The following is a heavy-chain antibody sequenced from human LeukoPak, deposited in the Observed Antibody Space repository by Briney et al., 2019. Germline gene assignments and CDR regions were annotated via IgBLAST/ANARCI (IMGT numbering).Heavy chain of an antibody. V-gene: IGHV3-53*01. CDR1: GFTVSSNY. CDR2: IYSGGST. CDR3: ARELCPNYSAYGYFDY. Sequence: GGSLRLSCAASGFTVSSNYMSWVRQAPGKGLEWVSVIYSGGSTYYADSVKGRFIISRDNSKNTLYLQMNSLRAEDTAVYYCARELCPNYSAYGYFDYWGQGTLVTVSS. J-gene: IGHJ4*02. D-gene: IGHD1-26*01.